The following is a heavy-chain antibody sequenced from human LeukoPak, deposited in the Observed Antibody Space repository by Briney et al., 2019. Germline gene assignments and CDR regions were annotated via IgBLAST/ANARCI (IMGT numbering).Heavy chain of an antibody. CDR2: ISAYNGNT. D-gene: IGHD4-23*01. CDR3: AREREGGLTTVVTSYYFDY. CDR1: GYTFTSSG. J-gene: IGHJ4*02. V-gene: IGHV1-18*01. Sequence: ASVKVSCKASGYTFTSSGISWVRQAPGQGLEWMEWISAYNGNTNYAQKLQGRVTMTTDTSTSTAYMELRSLRSDDTAVYYCAREREGGLTTVVTSYYFDYWGQGTLVTVSS.